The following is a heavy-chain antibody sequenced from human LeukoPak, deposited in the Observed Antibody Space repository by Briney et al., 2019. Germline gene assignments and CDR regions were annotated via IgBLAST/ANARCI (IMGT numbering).Heavy chain of an antibody. D-gene: IGHD3-10*01. Sequence: PGGSLRLSCAASGFTFSYYSMNWVRQAPGKVLEWVSYISSSSKTIYYADSVKGRFTISRDNAKKSLDLQMNSLRDEDTAVYYCARDHRSGSGSGTQANDYWGQGTLVTVSS. V-gene: IGHV3-48*02. CDR2: ISSSSKTI. J-gene: IGHJ4*02. CDR1: GFTFSYYS. CDR3: ARDHRSGSGSGTQANDY.